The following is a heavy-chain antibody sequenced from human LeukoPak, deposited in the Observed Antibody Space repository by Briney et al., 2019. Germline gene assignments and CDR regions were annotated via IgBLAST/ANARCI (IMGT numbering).Heavy chain of an antibody. CDR3: AKSDTYYFYMDV. V-gene: IGHV3-9*03. D-gene: IGHD3-9*01. J-gene: IGHJ6*03. CDR2: ITWNSGNI. CDR1: GFTFDDYA. Sequence: PGGSLRLSCTASGFTFDDYAMHWLRQAPGKGLEWVSSITWNSGNIAYADSVKGRFTVSRDNAKNSLYLQMNSLRVEDMALYYCAKSDTYYFYMDVWGKGSTVTVSS.